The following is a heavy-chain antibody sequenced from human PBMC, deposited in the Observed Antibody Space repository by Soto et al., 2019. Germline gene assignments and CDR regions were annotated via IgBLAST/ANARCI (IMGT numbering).Heavy chain of an antibody. V-gene: IGHV4-30-4*01. CDR2: IFYSGTT. CDR1: GDSISSADYY. D-gene: IGHD1-1*01. J-gene: IGHJ6*02. Sequence: QVQLQESGPGLVRPSQTLSLTCTVSGDSISSADYYWSWIRQTPGKGLEWIGHIFYSGTTYYNPSLNSRLTISVETSKNHFSLRLTSVTAADTAVYYCARDLWVEPELYYYGMDVWGQGTTVTVSS. CDR3: ARDLWVEPELYYYGMDV.